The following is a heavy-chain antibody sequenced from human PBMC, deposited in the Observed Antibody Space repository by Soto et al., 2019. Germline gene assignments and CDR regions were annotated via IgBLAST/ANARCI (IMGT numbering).Heavy chain of an antibody. D-gene: IGHD3-22*01. CDR1: GGTFSSYA. CDR2: IIPIFGTA. CDR3: ASSTMIVVVTPYYFDY. Sequence: QVQLVQSGAEVKKPGSSVKVSCKASGGTFSSYAISWVRQAPGQGLEWMGGIIPIFGTANYAQKFQGRVTITADESTSTAYMELSSLRSEDTAVYYGASSTMIVVVTPYYFDYWGQGNLVTVSS. V-gene: IGHV1-69*01. J-gene: IGHJ4*02.